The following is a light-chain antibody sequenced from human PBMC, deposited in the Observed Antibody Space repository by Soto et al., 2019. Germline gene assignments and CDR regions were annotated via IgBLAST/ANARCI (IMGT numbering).Light chain of an antibody. Sequence: DIQMTQSASALSASLGDRVTITCQASQHINNYLNWYQQKPGRAPKLLIYDASNLEAGVPSRFRGSGSGTDFTFTISRLQPEDIATYYCQQYENLPTFGQGTRLEIK. CDR3: QQYENLPT. J-gene: IGKJ5*01. CDR2: DAS. CDR1: QHINNY. V-gene: IGKV1-33*01.